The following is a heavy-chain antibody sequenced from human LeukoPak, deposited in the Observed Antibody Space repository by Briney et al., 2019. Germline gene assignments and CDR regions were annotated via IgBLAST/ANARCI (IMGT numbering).Heavy chain of an antibody. CDR2: ISWNSGSI. Sequence: GGSLRLSCAASGFTFDDYAMHWVRQAPGKGLEWVSGISWNSGSIGYADSVKGRFTISRDNAKNSLYLQMNSLRAEDTAVYYCARRGPPYYFDYWGQGTLVTVSS. V-gene: IGHV3-9*01. CDR3: ARRGPPYYFDY. CDR1: GFTFDDYA. J-gene: IGHJ4*02.